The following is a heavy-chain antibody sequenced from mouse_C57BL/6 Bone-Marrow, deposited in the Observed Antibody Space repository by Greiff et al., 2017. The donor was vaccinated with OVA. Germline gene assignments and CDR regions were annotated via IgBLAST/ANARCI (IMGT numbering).Heavy chain of an antibody. Sequence: VQLQQPGAELVKPGASVKLSCKASGYTFTSYWMHWVKQRPGQGLEWIGMIHPSSGSTNYNEKFKSKATLTVDKSSSTAYMQLSSLTSEDAAVTYYARGGNSDDGSSPYYFDYWGQGTTLTVSS. D-gene: IGHD1-1*01. CDR3: ARGGNSDDGSSPYYFDY. CDR1: GYTFTSYW. CDR2: IHPSSGST. J-gene: IGHJ2*01. V-gene: IGHV1-64*01.